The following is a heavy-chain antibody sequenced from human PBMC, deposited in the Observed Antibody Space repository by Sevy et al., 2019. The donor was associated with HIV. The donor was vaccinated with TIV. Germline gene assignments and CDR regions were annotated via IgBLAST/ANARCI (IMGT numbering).Heavy chain of an antibody. J-gene: IGHJ6*02. V-gene: IGHV1-18*01. CDR3: ARDSRASPHEGMDV. CDR1: GYSFVDYA. CDR2: ISTKNGYT. Sequence: ASVKVSCKASGYSFVDYAIHWVRQAPGQGLEWMGWISTKNGYTEYAQKVQDRISMTRDTSTDTVYMELRSLRSEDTVLYYCARDSRASPHEGMDVWGQGTTVTVSS.